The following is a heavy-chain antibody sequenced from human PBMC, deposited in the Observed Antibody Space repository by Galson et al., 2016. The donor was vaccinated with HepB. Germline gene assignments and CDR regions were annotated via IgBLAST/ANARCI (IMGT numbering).Heavy chain of an antibody. CDR3: ARGELIVEAPIYFAD. CDR2: IIPPFGTS. J-gene: IGHJ4*02. Sequence: SVKVSCKASGGTFSSYAISRVRLAPGQGLEWLGGIIPPFGTSNYEQKFQGRITISADESTVTAYMEMSSLRSEDTAVYYCARGELIVEAPIYFADWGQGTLISVSS. CDR1: GGTFSSYA. D-gene: IGHD1-26*01. V-gene: IGHV1-69*13.